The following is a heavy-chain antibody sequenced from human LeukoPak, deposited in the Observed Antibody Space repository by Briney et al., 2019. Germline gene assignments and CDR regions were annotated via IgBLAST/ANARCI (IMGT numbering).Heavy chain of an antibody. J-gene: IGHJ5*02. CDR2: MSSDGSNE. CDR3: ARDRNNWNYWVWSDP. V-gene: IGHV3-30*03. Sequence: PGGSLRLSCAASGFSLSRFGMHWVRQAPGKGLEWVAVMSSDGSNEFYADSVKGRFSISRYNSKNTLYLQMNSLRAEDTAVYYCARDRNNWNYWVWSDPWGQGTGITVSS. D-gene: IGHD1-7*01. CDR1: GFSLSRFG.